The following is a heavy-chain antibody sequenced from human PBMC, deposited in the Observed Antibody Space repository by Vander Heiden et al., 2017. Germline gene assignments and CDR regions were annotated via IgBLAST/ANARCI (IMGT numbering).Heavy chain of an antibody. V-gene: IGHV2-26*01. CDR3: ARDVGTWPYYFDY. CDR1: GFSLTSSRMG. CDR2: IFANDEK. J-gene: IGHJ4*02. Sequence: QVTLKESGPVLVKPTETLTLTCTVPGFSLTSSRMGASWIRQPPGKALEWLAHIFANDEKSYSTSLKSRLTISRDTSRSQVVLTMTNMDPVDTATYYCARDVGTWPYYFDYWGQGTLVTVSS. D-gene: IGHD1-26*01.